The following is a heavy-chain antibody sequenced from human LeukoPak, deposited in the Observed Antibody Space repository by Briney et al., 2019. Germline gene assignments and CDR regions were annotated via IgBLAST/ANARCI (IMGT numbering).Heavy chain of an antibody. CDR1: GGTFSSYA. CDR2: IIPIFGTA. Sequence: ASAKVSCKASGGTFSSYAISWVRQAPGQGLEWMGGIIPIFGTANYAQKFQGRVTITADESTSTAYMELSSLRSEDTAVYYCASPRGGYDILTGYYSYWGQGTLVTVSS. CDR3: ASPRGGYDILTGYYSY. V-gene: IGHV1-69*13. D-gene: IGHD3-9*01. J-gene: IGHJ4*02.